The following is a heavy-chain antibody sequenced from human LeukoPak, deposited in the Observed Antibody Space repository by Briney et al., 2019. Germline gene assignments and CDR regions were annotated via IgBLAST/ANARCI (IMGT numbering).Heavy chain of an antibody. J-gene: IGHJ5*02. CDR2: IYSDGSST. Sequence: GGSLRLSCAASGITFNNYWMHWVRQVPGKELVWVSRIYSDGSSTSYADSVKGRFTISRDSAKNTMYLQMNSLRPDDTAVYYCLLLWPRWAWGQGTLSPSPQ. CDR3: LLLWPRWA. CDR1: GITFNNYW. V-gene: IGHV3-74*01. D-gene: IGHD3-10*01.